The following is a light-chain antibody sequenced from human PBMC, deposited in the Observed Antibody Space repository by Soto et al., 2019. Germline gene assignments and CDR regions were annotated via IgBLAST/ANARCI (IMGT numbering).Light chain of an antibody. J-gene: IGKJ1*01. V-gene: IGKV1-39*01. CDR3: QQGHTFPWT. CDR1: QGITNY. CDR2: AAS. Sequence: DIQMTQSPSSLSASVGDRVTITCRASQGITNYLNWYQQKLGQAPRLLIYAASTLESGVPSRFSGSGSETDFTLGITSLQPEDFATYYCQQGHTFPWTFGQGTKV.